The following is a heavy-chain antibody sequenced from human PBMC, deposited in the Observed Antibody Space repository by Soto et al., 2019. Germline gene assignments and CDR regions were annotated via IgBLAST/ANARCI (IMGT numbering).Heavy chain of an antibody. J-gene: IGHJ4*02. Sequence: QVQLVESGGGMVQPGKSLRLSCAAAGFTFSRYAMYWVRQAPGKGLEWVATISFDGNIKLYADSVRGRFTFSRDNSKNTLYLQMNSLRPDDAGVYYCVRDYGWTTVAGTGYFCYWGQGTLVTVSS. V-gene: IGHV3-30*03. CDR1: GFTFSRYA. CDR2: ISFDGNIK. CDR3: VRDYGWTTVAGTGYFCY. D-gene: IGHD6-19*01.